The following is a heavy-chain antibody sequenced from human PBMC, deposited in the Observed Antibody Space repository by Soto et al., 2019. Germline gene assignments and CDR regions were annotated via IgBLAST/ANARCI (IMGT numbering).Heavy chain of an antibody. D-gene: IGHD6-13*01. Sequence: ASVKVSCKAPGYTFTSYDINWVRQATGQGLEWMGWMNPNSGNTGYAQKFQGRVTITRNTSISTAYMELSSLRSEDTAVYYCASSYIAAAPYGMDVWGQGTTVTVSS. CDR3: ASSYIAAAPYGMDV. V-gene: IGHV1-8*01. CDR1: GYTFTSYD. J-gene: IGHJ6*02. CDR2: MNPNSGNT.